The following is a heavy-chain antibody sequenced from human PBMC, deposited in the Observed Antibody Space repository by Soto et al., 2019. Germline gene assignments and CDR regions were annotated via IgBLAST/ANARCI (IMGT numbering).Heavy chain of an antibody. CDR1: GFTFSNYG. V-gene: IGHV3-30*18. D-gene: IGHD2-2*01. CDR2: ISYDGSNK. J-gene: IGHJ6*02. CDR3: AKVRLYCRSTSCSHYYYYGMDV. Sequence: QVQLVESGGGVVQPGRSLRLSCAASGFTFSNYGMHWVRQAPGKGLEWVAVISYDGSNKYYADSVKGRFTISRDNSKNTLYLQMSSLRAEDTAVYYCAKVRLYCRSTSCSHYYYYGMDVWGQGTTVTVSS.